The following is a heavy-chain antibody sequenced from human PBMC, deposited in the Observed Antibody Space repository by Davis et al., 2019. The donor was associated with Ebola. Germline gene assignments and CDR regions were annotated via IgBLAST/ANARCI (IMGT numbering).Heavy chain of an antibody. D-gene: IGHD2-15*01. J-gene: IGHJ6*02. CDR2: MNPNSGNT. Sequence: ASVKVSCKASVYTFTSYDINWVRQATGQGLEWMGWMNPNSGNTGYAQKFQGRVTMTRNTSISTAYMELSSLRSEDTAVYYCATPSEMVAAPYYYYYGMDVWGQGTTVTVSS. CDR1: VYTFTSYD. V-gene: IGHV1-8*01. CDR3: ATPSEMVAAPYYYYYGMDV.